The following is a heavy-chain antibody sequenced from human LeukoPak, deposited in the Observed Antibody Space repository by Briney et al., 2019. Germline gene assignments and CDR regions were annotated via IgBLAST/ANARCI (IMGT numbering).Heavy chain of an antibody. CDR2: IYYSGST. CDR1: GGSISSYY. D-gene: IGHD3-10*01. CDR3: ARADYYGSGSSNDY. J-gene: IGHJ4*02. V-gene: IGHV4-59*01. Sequence: SETLSLTCTVSGGSISSYYWSWIRQPPGEGLEWIGYIYYSGSTNYNPSLKSRVTISVDTSKNQFSLKLSSVAAADTAVYYCARADYYGSGSSNDYWGQGTLVTVSS.